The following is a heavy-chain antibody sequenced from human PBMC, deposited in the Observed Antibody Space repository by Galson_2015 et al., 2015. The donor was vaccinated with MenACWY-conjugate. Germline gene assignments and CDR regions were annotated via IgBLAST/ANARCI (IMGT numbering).Heavy chain of an antibody. D-gene: IGHD6-13*01. CDR3: AKGFYRGPVGNAFDI. CDR1: GFTFSNYA. CDR2: ISDSGDTT. V-gene: IGHV3-23*01. J-gene: IGHJ3*02. Sequence: YLRLSCAASGFTFSNYAMSWVRPAPGTGLEWVSTISDSGDTTYFADSVRGRFTVSRDNSKNTLYLQINSLRAEDTAVFYCAKGFYRGPVGNAFDIWGQGTMVTVSS.